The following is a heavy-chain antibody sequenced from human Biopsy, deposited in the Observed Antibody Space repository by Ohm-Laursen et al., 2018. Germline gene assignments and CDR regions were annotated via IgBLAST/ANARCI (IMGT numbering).Heavy chain of an antibody. Sequence: GTLSLTCAVSGGSFTGHCWTWIRQPPGKGLEWIGRIYSSGSTNYNPSLKSRVTLSMDTSKRQFSLKLSFVTAADTAVYYCARWTPEYDSSRYYLDAFDIWGQGTKVTVSS. CDR1: GGSFTGHC. D-gene: IGHD3-22*01. J-gene: IGHJ3*02. CDR2: IYSSGST. V-gene: IGHV4-4*07. CDR3: ARWTPEYDSSRYYLDAFDI.